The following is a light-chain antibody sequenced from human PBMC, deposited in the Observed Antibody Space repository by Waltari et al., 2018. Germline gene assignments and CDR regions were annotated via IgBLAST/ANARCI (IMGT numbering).Light chain of an antibody. Sequence: QSALTQPRSVSGSPGQSVTISCTGFSIDVYAYKYVPWYQQHPGKAPKLMIFDVSERPSGVSDRFSGSKSGNAASLTISGLQADDEADYYCCSYAGSFIFVFGSGTKVTVL. J-gene: IGLJ6*01. CDR1: SIDVYAYKY. CDR3: CSYAGSFIFV. V-gene: IGLV2-11*01. CDR2: DVS.